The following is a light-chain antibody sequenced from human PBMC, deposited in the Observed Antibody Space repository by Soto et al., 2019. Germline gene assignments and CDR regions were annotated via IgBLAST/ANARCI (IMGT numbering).Light chain of an antibody. CDR2: EGS. V-gene: IGLV2-23*01. J-gene: IGLJ1*01. CDR1: SSDVGSYNL. Sequence: QSALTQPASVSGSPGQSITISCTGTSSDVGSYNLVSWYQQHPGKAPKLMIYEGSKRPSGVSNRFPGSKSGTTPSLTISGLQAEDEADYYCGSYAGSVYVFGTGTK. CDR3: GSYAGSVYV.